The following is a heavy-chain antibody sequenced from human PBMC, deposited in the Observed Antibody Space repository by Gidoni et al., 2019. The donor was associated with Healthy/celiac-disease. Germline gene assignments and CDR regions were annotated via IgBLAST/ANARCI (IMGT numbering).Heavy chain of an antibody. CDR1: GGSISSRSYY. V-gene: IGHV4-39*01. J-gene: IGHJ4*02. CDR2: IYYSGST. Sequence: QLQLPESGPGLVKPSETLSLTCTVSGGSISSRSYYWGWIRQPPGKGLEWIGSIYYSGSTYYNPSLKSRVTISVDTSKNQFSLKLSSVTAADTAVYYCARRFIAAARHPSSSADYWGQGTLVTVSS. CDR3: ARRFIAAARHPSSSADY. D-gene: IGHD6-13*01.